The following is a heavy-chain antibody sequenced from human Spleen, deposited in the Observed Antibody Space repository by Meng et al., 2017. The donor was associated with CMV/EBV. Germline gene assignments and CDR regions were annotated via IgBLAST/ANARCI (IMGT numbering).Heavy chain of an antibody. J-gene: IGHJ6*02. D-gene: IGHD1-26*01. Sequence: GESLKISCAASGFTFSSYGMHWVRQAPGKGLEWVTFIRYDGSNKYYADSVEGRFTISRDNSNNTMYLQMNSLRTEDTAVYYCAKGERKWDLRALRGGMDVWGQGTTVTVSS. V-gene: IGHV3-30*02. CDR1: GFTFSSYG. CDR3: AKGERKWDLRALRGGMDV. CDR2: IRYDGSNK.